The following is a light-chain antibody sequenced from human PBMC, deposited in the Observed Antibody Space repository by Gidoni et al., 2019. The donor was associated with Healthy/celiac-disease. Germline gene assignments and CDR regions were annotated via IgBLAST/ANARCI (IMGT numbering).Light chain of an antibody. Sequence: DLLIPHSPSSLSASVGDRVTITCRASQSISSYLNWYQQKPGKAPKLLIYAASSLQSGVPSRFSGSGSGTDFTLTISSLQPEDFATYYCQQYYSNPSTFGGGTKVEIK. V-gene: IGKV1-39*01. CDR2: AAS. CDR1: QSISSY. CDR3: QQYYSNPST. J-gene: IGKJ4*01.